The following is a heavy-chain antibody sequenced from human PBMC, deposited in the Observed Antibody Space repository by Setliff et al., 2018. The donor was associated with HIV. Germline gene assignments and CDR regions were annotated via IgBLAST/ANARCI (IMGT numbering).Heavy chain of an antibody. CDR3: VRRQLGGVDF. D-gene: IGHD2-8*02. V-gene: IGHV1-18*01. J-gene: IGHJ4*02. CDR2: ISPSGGTI. CDR1: GGTFSSYA. Sequence: ASVKVSCKASGGTFSSYAISWVRQAPGQGLEWMGWISPSGGTISSAQKFQGRVTMTTDTSTSTAFLELKSLTSADTDVYYCVRRQLGGVDFWGQGTLVTVSS.